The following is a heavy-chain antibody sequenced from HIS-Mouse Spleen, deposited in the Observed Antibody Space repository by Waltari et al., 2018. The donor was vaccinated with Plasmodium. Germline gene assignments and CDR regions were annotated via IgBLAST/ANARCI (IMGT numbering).Heavy chain of an antibody. CDR2: IDSGGST. Sequence: EVQLVESGGGLVQPGGSLRLSCAASGFTVSSNYMSWVRQAPGKGLGGVSVIDSGGSTYYADSVKGRFTISRDKSKNTLYLQMNSLRAEDTAVYYCARGSAGDAFDIWGQGTMVTVSS. J-gene: IGHJ3*02. D-gene: IGHD3-10*01. CDR3: ARGSAGDAFDI. CDR1: GFTVSSNY. V-gene: IGHV3-66*01.